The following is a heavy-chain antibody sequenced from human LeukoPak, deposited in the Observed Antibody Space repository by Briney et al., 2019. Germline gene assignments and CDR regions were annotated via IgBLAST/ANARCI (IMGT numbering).Heavy chain of an antibody. J-gene: IGHJ4*02. CDR1: GFAFSSFW. CDR2: INQDGREK. Sequence: PGGSLRLSCAASGFAFSSFWMSWVRQVPGKGLEWVANINQDGREKNYVDSVKGRFTIFRDNAKNSLYLQMNSLRAEDTAVYYCAMSSGWYNDYWGQGTLVTVSS. D-gene: IGHD6-19*01. CDR3: AMSSGWYNDY. V-gene: IGHV3-7*01.